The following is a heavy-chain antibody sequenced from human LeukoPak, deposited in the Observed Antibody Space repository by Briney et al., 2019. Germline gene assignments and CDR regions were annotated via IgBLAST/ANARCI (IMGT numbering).Heavy chain of an antibody. CDR1: GFIFSNAW. CDR3: TTGGWYGGDF. V-gene: IGHV3-15*01. J-gene: IGHJ4*02. Sequence: GGSLRLSCAASGFIFSNAWMNWVRQTPGKGLEWVGRIKSKSDGGTIDYAAPVKGRFTISRDDSKNTLCLQINSLETEDTGVYYCTTGGWYGGDFWGQGTLVTVSS. D-gene: IGHD6-19*01. CDR2: IKSKSDGGTI.